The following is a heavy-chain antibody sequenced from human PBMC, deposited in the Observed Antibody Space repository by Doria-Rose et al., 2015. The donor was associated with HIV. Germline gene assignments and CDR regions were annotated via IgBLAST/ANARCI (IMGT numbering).Heavy chain of an antibody. J-gene: IGHJ5*01. Sequence: QLQESGPGLVRPSQTLSLTCTVSGASISSGTYYWSWIRQHPGKGLEWIGYIHYSGATFHSPSLRGRLSISLDTSDNLFSLNLNSVTAADTAVYFCARERSGSFDFWGQGVLVTVSS. D-gene: IGHD3-10*01. CDR1: GASISSGTYY. V-gene: IGHV4-31*03. CDR2: IHYSGAT. CDR3: ARERSGSFDF.